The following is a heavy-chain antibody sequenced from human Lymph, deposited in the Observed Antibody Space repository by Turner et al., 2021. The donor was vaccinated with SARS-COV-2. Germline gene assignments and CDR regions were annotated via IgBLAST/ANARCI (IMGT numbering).Heavy chain of an antibody. CDR2: ISGSGDST. V-gene: IGHV3-23*01. Sequence: GGSLRLSCAASGFTFSSYAMSWVRQAPGKGLEWVSGISGSGDSTYYADSVKGRFTISRDNSKNTLYLQMNSLRAEDTAVYYCPRDLMEVGGMDVWGQGTTVTVSS. CDR1: GFTFSSYA. CDR3: PRDLMEVGGMDV. J-gene: IGHJ6*02. D-gene: IGHD3-3*01.